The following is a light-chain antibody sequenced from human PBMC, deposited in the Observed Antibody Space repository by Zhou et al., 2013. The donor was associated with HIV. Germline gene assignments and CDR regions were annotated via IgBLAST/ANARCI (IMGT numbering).Light chain of an antibody. J-gene: IGKJ5*01. CDR1: QTISSSY. V-gene: IGKV3D-20*02. CDR3: QQRNAWPIT. Sequence: EIVLTQFPGTLSLSPGGRATLSCRASQTISSSYLAWYQQKPGQAPRLLIHDASNRATAIPARFSGSGSGTDYTLTISSLEPEDFAVYYCQQRNAWPITFGQGTRLEIK. CDR2: DAS.